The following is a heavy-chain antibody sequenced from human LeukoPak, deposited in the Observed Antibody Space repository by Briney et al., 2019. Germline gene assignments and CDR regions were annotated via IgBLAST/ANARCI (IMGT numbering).Heavy chain of an antibody. CDR1: GFTFSNYV. D-gene: IGHD1-26*01. Sequence: GGSLRLSCAASGFTFSNYVTSWVRQAPGKGLKWVSTISGSGGSTYYADSVMGRFTISRDNSKNTLYLQMNSLRAEDTAVYYCAKHPGDFTGIVNYYYMDVWGKGTTVTVSS. CDR2: ISGSGGST. J-gene: IGHJ6*03. CDR3: AKHPGDFTGIVNYYYMDV. V-gene: IGHV3-23*01.